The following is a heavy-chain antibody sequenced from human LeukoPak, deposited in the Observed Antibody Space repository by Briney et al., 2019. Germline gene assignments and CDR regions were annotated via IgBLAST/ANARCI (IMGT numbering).Heavy chain of an antibody. CDR3: ARGDGYNDAEYLQH. Sequence: GRSLGLSCAASGFTFSSYGMHWVRQAPGKGLEWVAVIWYDGSNKYYGDSVKGRFPISRDNSKKTLYLQMNSLRVEDTAVYYCARGDGYNDAEYLQHWGQGTLVTVS. CDR1: GFTFSSYG. CDR2: IWYDGSNK. J-gene: IGHJ1*01. V-gene: IGHV3-33*01. D-gene: IGHD5-24*01.